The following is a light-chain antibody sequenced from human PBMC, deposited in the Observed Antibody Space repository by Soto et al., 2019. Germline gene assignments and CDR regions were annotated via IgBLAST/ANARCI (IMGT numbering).Light chain of an antibody. CDR3: NSYTGSSSYV. Sequence: QSALTQPASVSGSPGQSITISCTGTSSDVGGYNYVSWYQQHPGKAPKLMIYEVSNRPSGVSNRFSGSKSGNTASLTISGMLAKDVADYDSNSYTGSSSYVSANGTKLTVL. V-gene: IGLV2-14*01. J-gene: IGLJ1*01. CDR2: EVS. CDR1: SSDVGGYNY.